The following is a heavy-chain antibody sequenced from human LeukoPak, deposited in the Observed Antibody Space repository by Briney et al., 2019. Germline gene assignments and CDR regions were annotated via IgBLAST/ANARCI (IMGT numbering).Heavy chain of an antibody. CDR2: VDKSGST. CDR3: ARGGSSCYGCHNWFDP. D-gene: IGHD2-2*01. V-gene: IGHV4-59*01. CDR1: GDSIRNYY. Sequence: PSETLSLTCSVSGDSIRNYYWSWIRQSPGKGLEWIGYVDKSGSTNYNPSFKSRVIVSSDTSRNKFSLNLNSVTAADTAIYYCARGGSSCYGCHNWFDPWGQGTRVTVSS. J-gene: IGHJ5*02.